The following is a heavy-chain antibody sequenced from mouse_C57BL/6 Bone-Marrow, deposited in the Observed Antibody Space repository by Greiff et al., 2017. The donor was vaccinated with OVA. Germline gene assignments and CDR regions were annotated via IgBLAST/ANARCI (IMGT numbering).Heavy chain of an antibody. Sequence: VQLQESGPELVKPGASVKISCKASGYAFSSSWMNWVKQRPGKGLEWIGRIYPGDGDTNYNGKFKGKATLTADKSSSTADMQLSSRTSEDSAVYCCARRGGYGSSFNYFDYWGQGTTLTVSS. CDR1: GYAFSSSW. V-gene: IGHV1-82*01. J-gene: IGHJ2*01. CDR2: IYPGDGDT. D-gene: IGHD1-1*01. CDR3: ARRGGYGSSFNYFDY.